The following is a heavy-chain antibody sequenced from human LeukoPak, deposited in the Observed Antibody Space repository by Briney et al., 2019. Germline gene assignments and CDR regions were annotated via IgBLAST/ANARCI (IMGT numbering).Heavy chain of an antibody. J-gene: IGHJ4*02. D-gene: IGHD5-18*01. CDR3: ARGFKSYGFIYPSDY. CDR2: IYYSGST. CDR1: GGSISSSSYY. Sequence: SETLSLTCTVSGGSISSSSYYWGWIRQPPGKGLEWIGSIYYSGSTYYNPSLKSRVTISVDTSKNQFSLKLSSVTAADTAVYYCARGFKSYGFIYPSDYWGQGTLVTVSS. V-gene: IGHV4-39*01.